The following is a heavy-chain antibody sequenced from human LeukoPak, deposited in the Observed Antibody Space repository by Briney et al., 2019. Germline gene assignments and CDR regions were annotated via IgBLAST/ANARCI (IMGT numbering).Heavy chain of an antibody. CDR2: ISYDGSNK. CDR3: AKDLIRIQLWYYYGMDV. V-gene: IGHV3-30*18. CDR1: GFTFSSYG. J-gene: IGHJ6*02. D-gene: IGHD5-18*01. Sequence: GGSLRLSCAASGFTFSSYGMHWVRQAPGKGLEWVAVISYDGSNKYYADSVKGRFTISRDNSKNTLYLQMNSLRAEDTAVYYCAKDLIRIQLWYYYGMDVWGQGTTVTVSS.